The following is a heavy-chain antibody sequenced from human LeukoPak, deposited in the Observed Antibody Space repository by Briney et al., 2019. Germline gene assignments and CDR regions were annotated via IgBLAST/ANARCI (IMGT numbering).Heavy chain of an antibody. CDR2: IYYSGST. D-gene: IGHD3-3*01. Sequence: PSETLSLTCTVSGGSISSSSYYWGWIRQPPGKGLEWIGSIYYSGSTYYNPSLKSRVTISVDTSKNQFSLKLSSVTAADTAVYYCARGITIFGVVPLDPWGQGTLVIVSS. CDR3: ARGITIFGVVPLDP. V-gene: IGHV4-39*01. CDR1: GGSISSSSYY. J-gene: IGHJ5*02.